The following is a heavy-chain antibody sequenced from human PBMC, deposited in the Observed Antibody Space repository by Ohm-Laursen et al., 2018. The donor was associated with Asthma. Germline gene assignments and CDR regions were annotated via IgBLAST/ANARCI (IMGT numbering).Heavy chain of an antibody. V-gene: IGHV7-4-1*02. CDR3: ARGLSVMPGIDY. J-gene: IGHJ4*02. CDR2: INTNTGNP. D-gene: IGHD2/OR15-2a*01. Sequence: VASVKVSCKTSGGTFSSSAISWVRQAPGQGLEWMGWINTNTGNPTQAQGFKGRFVFSLDTSVSTAYLQISSLEAEDTAVYYCARGLSVMPGIDYWGQGTVVTVSS. CDR1: GGTFSSSA.